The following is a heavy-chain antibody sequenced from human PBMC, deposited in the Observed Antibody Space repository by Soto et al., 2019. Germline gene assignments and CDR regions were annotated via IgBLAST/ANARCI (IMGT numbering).Heavy chain of an antibody. CDR3: ARDVFCGGAPACPDMDV. V-gene: IGHV1-18*04. Sequence: QVVLEQSGGEVKKPGASVKVSCMASGYTFSGYSITWVRQAPGQGLEWMGRISGYNGNTNYARTLRGRLTLTTDTSTSTAYMKLRSHTSDETAVYYCARDVFCGGAPACPDMDVWGQGTTVTVSS. D-gene: IGHD2-21*01. CDR2: ISGYNGNT. J-gene: IGHJ6*02. CDR1: GYTFSGYS.